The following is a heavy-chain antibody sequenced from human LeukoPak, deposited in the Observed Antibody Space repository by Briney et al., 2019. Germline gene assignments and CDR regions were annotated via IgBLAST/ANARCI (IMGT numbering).Heavy chain of an antibody. CDR2: ISPYNGNT. Sequence: ASVKVSCKASGYTFTTYGISWVRQAPGQGLEWMGWISPYNGNTNYTQKLQGRVTMTTDTSTSTVYMELRSLRSDDTAVYYCARVNYYDSSDYYGYWGQGTLVTVSS. J-gene: IGHJ4*02. D-gene: IGHD3-22*01. CDR3: ARVNYYDSSDYYGY. CDR1: GYTFTTYG. V-gene: IGHV1-18*01.